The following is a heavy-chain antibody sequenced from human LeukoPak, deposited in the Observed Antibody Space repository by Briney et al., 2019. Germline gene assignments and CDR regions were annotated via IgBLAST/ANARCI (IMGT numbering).Heavy chain of an antibody. CDR2: FDPEDGET. CDR1: GYTLTELS. V-gene: IGHV1-24*01. J-gene: IGHJ5*02. Sequence: ASVKVSCKVSGYTLTELSMHWVRQAPGKGLEWMGGFDPEDGETIYAQKFQGRVTMTEDTSTDTAYMELSSLRSEDTAVYYCATDQDYYDSSGYSPFDPWGQGTLVTVSS. CDR3: ATDQDYYDSSGYSPFDP. D-gene: IGHD3-22*01.